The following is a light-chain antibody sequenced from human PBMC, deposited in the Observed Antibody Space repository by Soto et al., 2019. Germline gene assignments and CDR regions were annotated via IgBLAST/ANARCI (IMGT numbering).Light chain of an antibody. J-gene: IGKJ1*01. CDR1: QSVTSNY. Sequence: EVVLTQSPGTVSLSPGERATLSCRASQSVTSNYLAWYQQKPGQPPRLLIFAAPSRATGIPDRFSGSGSGTDFSLTISRLEPEDFAVYYCQQYGSSLTWTFGQGTKVEIK. CDR3: QQYGSSLTWT. V-gene: IGKV3-20*01. CDR2: AAP.